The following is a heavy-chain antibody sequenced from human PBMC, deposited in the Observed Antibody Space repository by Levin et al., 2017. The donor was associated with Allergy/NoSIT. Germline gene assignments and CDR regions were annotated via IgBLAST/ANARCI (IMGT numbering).Heavy chain of an antibody. CDR1: GGSISSSSYY. J-gene: IGHJ4*02. D-gene: IGHD6-13*01. Sequence: SETLSLTCTVSGGSISSSSYYWGWIRQPPGKGLEWIGSIYYSGSTYYNPSLKSRVTISVDTSKNQFSLKLSSVTAADTAVYYCARRPHQQLGFDYWGQGTLVTVSS. CDR3: ARRPHQQLGFDY. CDR2: IYYSGST. V-gene: IGHV4-39*01.